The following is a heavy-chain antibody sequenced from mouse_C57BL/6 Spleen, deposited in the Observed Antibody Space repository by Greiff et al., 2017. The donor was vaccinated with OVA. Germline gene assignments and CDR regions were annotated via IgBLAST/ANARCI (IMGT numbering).Heavy chain of an antibody. CDR1: GFTFTDYG. CDR2: ISSGSSTT. CDR3: ARGITNYYFGY. J-gene: IGHJ2*01. D-gene: IGHD1-1*01. Sequence: DVKLVESGGGLVKPGGSLKLSCAASGFTFTDYGMHWVRQAPEKGLEWVAYISSGSSTTYYADTLKGRFTFSRDNAKNTLCLQMTSLRTEDTAMYYCARGITNYYFGYWGQGTTLTVSS. V-gene: IGHV5-17*01.